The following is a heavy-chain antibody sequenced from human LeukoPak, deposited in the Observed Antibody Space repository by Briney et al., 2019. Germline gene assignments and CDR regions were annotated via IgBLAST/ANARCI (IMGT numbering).Heavy chain of an antibody. CDR2: ITWGSGRM. CDR3: VKDRYCSGGTCYWFDD. D-gene: IGHD2-15*01. Sequence: PGGSLRLSCVASGFTFDDYSMHWVRQVPGKGLEWVPSITWGSGRMDYADSVKGRFIISRDNGKKSLYLQMNSLRVDDTAVYYCVKDRYCSGGTCYWFDDWGQGTLVIVSS. V-gene: IGHV3-9*01. CDR1: GFTFDDYS. J-gene: IGHJ4*02.